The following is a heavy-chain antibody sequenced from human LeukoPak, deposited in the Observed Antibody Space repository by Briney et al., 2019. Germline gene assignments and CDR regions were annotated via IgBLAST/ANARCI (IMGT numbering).Heavy chain of an antibody. CDR3: ARSYNSGSYPIYGMDV. V-gene: IGHV3-66*01. Sequence: PGGSLRLSCAASGFTVSSNNMSWVRQAPGKGLEWVSFIYSGGSTYYADSVKGRFTISRDNSKNTLYLQMNSLRAEDTAVYYCARSYNSGSYPIYGMDVWGQGTTVTVSS. J-gene: IGHJ6*02. D-gene: IGHD1-26*01. CDR2: IYSGGST. CDR1: GFTVSSNN.